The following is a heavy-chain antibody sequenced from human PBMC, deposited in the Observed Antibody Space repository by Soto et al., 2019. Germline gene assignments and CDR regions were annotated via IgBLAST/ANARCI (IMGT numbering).Heavy chain of an antibody. J-gene: IGHJ1*01. CDR3: ARDLVLSSGLDSGEYFQH. Sequence: QVQLVQSGAEVKKPGSSVKVSCKASGGTFSSYTISWVRQAPGQGLEWMGRIIPILGIANYAQKFQGRVTITADXXTXTXXMELSSLRSEDTAVYYCARDLVLSSGLDSGEYFQHWGQGTLVTVSS. CDR2: IIPILGIA. CDR1: GGTFSSYT. V-gene: IGHV1-69*08. D-gene: IGHD6-19*01.